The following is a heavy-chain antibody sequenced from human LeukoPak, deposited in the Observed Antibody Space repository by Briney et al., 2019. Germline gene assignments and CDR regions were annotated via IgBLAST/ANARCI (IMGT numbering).Heavy chain of an antibody. CDR1: AFTFSKYE. J-gene: IGHJ4*02. V-gene: IGHV3-48*03. D-gene: IGHD3-10*01. CDR2: ISRSGDTI. Sequence: GGSLRLSCEASAFTFSKYEMNWVRQAPSKGLEWVSYISRSGDTIYFADSVKGRFTISRDNAKNSLYLQMSSLRAEDTAVYYCARDYASDYWGQGTLVTVSS. CDR3: ARDYASDY.